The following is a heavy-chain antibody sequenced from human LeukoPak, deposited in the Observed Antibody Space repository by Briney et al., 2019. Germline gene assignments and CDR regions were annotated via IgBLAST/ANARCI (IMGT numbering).Heavy chain of an antibody. J-gene: IGHJ4*02. D-gene: IGHD4-17*01. CDR1: GYTFTSYY. V-gene: IGHV1-3*01. CDR2: INAGNGNT. CDR3: ARVGTDYGDYNDY. Sequence: ASVKVSCKASGYTFTSYYMHWVRQAPGQRLEWMGWINAGNGNTKYSQKFQGRVTITRDTSASTAYMELSSLRSEDTAVYYCARVGTDYGDYNDYWGQGTLVTVSS.